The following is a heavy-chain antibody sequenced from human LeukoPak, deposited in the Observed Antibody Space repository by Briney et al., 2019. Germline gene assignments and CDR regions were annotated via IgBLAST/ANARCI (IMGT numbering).Heavy chain of an antibody. Sequence: NPSETLSLTCAVYGGSFIGYHWSWIRQPPGKGLEWIGEINHSGSTNYNPSLKSRVTISVDTSKNQFSLKLSSVTAADTAVYYCARAPRYYDILTGSSFWFDPWGQGTLVTVSS. CDR1: GGSFIGYH. V-gene: IGHV4-34*01. D-gene: IGHD3-9*01. J-gene: IGHJ5*02. CDR3: ARAPRYYDILTGSSFWFDP. CDR2: INHSGST.